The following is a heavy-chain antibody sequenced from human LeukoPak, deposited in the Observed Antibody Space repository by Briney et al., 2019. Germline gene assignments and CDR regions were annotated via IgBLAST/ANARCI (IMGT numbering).Heavy chain of an antibody. CDR3: ARDYYDSSDYNGYFQH. CDR2: ISAYNGNT. D-gene: IGHD3-22*01. J-gene: IGHJ1*01. Sequence: ASVKVSCKASGCTFTSYGISWVRQAPGQGLEWMGWISAYNGNTNYAQKLQGRVTMTTDTSTSTAYMELRSLRSDDTAVYYCARDYYDSSDYNGYFQHWGQGTLVTVSS. V-gene: IGHV1-18*01. CDR1: GCTFTSYG.